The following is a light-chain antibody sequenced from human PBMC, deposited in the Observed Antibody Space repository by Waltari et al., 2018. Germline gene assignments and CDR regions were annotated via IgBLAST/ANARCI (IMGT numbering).Light chain of an antibody. V-gene: IGKV4-1*01. CDR2: WAS. J-gene: IGKJ4*01. CDR3: QQYYSTPLT. Sequence: DIVMNQSPESLAVYLGERATLNCKSKRNVLSSCNNKNYLAWYQQKPGQPPKLLIYWASTRASGVPARFTGSGSGTDFTLNISSLQAEDVAVYYCQQYYSTPLTFGGGTKVEIK. CDR1: RNVLSSCNNKNY.